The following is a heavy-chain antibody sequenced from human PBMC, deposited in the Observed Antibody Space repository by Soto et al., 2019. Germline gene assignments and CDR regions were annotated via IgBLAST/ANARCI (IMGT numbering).Heavy chain of an antibody. J-gene: IGHJ5*02. V-gene: IGHV4-4*02. D-gene: IGHD2-2*01. CDR2: IYHSGST. CDR3: ARDGQYCSSTSCYGGWFDP. Sequence: SETLSLTCAVYGGSISSSNWWSWVRQPPGKGLEWIGEIYHSGSTNYNPSLKSRVTISVDTSKNQFSLKLSSVTAADTAVYYCARDGQYCSSTSCYGGWFDPWGQGTLVTVSS. CDR1: GGSISSSNW.